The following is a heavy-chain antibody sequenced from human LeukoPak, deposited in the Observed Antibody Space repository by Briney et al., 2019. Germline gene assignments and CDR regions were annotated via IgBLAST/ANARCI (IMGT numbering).Heavy chain of an antibody. Sequence: GESLKISCKGSRYSFTSYWIGWVRQLPGKGLEWMGIIYPGDSDTRYSPSLQGQVTISVDTSIGTAYLQWSSLKASDTAIYYCARQNDLRLDYWGQGTLVTVSS. D-gene: IGHD1-1*01. CDR1: RYSFTSYW. CDR3: ARQNDLRLDY. J-gene: IGHJ4*02. CDR2: IYPGDSDT. V-gene: IGHV5-51*01.